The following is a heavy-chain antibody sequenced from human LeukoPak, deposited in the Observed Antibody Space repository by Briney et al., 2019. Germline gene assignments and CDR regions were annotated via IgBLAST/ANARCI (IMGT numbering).Heavy chain of an antibody. V-gene: IGHV3-23*01. Sequence: PGGSLRLSCAASGFTFSIYAMSWVRQGPGKGLERVSAVGGSGDNTYYADSVKGQFTISRDHSRNTLYLQMNSLRVEDTAMYYCARNRDGYNSFDFWGQGTLVTVSS. CDR3: ARNRDGYNSFDF. CDR1: GFTFSIYA. D-gene: IGHD5-24*01. J-gene: IGHJ4*02. CDR2: VGGSGDNT.